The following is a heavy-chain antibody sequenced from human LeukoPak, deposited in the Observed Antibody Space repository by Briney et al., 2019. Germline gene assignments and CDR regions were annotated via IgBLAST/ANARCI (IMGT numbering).Heavy chain of an antibody. CDR3: ARESAAGNYYYGMDV. CDR2: IIPIFGTA. CDR1: GGTFSSYA. V-gene: IGHV1-69*13. J-gene: IGHJ6*02. Sequence: SVNVSCKASGGTFSSYANSWVRQAPGQGLEWMGGIIPIFGTANYAQKFQGRVTITADESTSTAYMELSSLRSEDTAVYYCARESAAGNYYYGMDVWGQGTTVTVSS. D-gene: IGHD2-15*01.